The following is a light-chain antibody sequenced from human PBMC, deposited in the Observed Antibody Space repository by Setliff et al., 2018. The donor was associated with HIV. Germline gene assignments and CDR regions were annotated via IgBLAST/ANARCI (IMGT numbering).Light chain of an antibody. Sequence: QSALTQPASVSGSPGQSITISCTGTSGDIGGHNHVSWYQQHPGKAPKLIIYDVNYRPSGVSNRFSGSKSGSTASLTISGLQAEDEADYYCSSYTSSTPLYVFGTGTKVTVL. CDR1: SGDIGGHNH. J-gene: IGLJ1*01. CDR3: SSYTSSTPLYV. V-gene: IGLV2-14*03. CDR2: DVN.